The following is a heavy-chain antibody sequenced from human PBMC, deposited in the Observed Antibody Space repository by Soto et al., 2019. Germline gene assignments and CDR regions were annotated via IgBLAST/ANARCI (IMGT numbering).Heavy chain of an antibody. CDR1: GGTFSSYA. J-gene: IGHJ2*01. V-gene: IGHV1-69*12. D-gene: IGHD2-21*02. Sequence: QVQLVQSGAEVKKPGSSVKVSCKASGGTFSSYAISWVRQAPGQGLEWMGGIIPIFGTANYAQKFQGRVTITADESTSTAYRELSSLRSEDTAVYYCASAAYCGGDCYSGDDLWGRGTLVTVSS. CDR2: IIPIFGTA. CDR3: ASAAYCGGDCYSGDDL.